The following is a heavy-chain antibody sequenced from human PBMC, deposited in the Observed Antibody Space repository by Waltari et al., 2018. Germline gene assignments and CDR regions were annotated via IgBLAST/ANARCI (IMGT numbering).Heavy chain of an antibody. Sequence: ELHLMESGGGLVKRGGSRRGSWAVSRFTFSSYWMYWASQAPGKGLVWVSRINGDGSTTGLVDSVKGRFTISRDNAKNTLYLQMNSLRAEDTAVYYCAREDSNYNYYYYCYMDVWGRGTTVTVSS. CDR2: INGDGSTT. CDR3: AREDSNYNYYYYCYMDV. D-gene: IGHD4-4*01. V-gene: IGHV3-74*01. CDR1: RFTFSSYW. J-gene: IGHJ6*03.